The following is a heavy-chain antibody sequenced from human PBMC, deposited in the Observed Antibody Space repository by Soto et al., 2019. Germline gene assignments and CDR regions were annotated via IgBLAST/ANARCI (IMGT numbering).Heavy chain of an antibody. V-gene: IGHV5-51*01. D-gene: IGHD5-12*01. CDR3: ATSTVSYVDIVSSTARGYFDH. J-gene: IGHJ4*02. CDR2: IYPGDSDT. Sequence: GESLKISCEGSGYNFNTYWIGWVRQMPGKGLEWMALIYPGDSDTRYSPSFEGQVTLSVDRSISTAYLQWSSLKASDTAIYYCATSTVSYVDIVSSTARGYFDHWGQGTLVTVSS. CDR1: GYNFNTYW.